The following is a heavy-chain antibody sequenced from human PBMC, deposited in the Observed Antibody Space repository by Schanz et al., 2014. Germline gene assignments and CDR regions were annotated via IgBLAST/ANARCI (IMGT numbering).Heavy chain of an antibody. CDR3: ATIPRGNIYGYFDY. D-gene: IGHD5-18*01. J-gene: IGHJ4*02. CDR1: GGSISSHY. Sequence: QVLLQESGPGVVKPSGTLSLTCAVSGGSISSHYWSWVRQAPGEGLEWIAYLLSSERAKYNPSLDSRSTLSLDTSKSQFSLHLRYVTAADTAVYYCATIPRGNIYGYFDYWGQGSLVTVSS. V-gene: IGHV4-59*11. CDR2: LLSSERA.